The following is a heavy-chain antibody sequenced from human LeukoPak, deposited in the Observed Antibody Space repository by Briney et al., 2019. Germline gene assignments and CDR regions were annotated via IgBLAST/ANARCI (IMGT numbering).Heavy chain of an antibody. CDR2: IRSKANSYAT. Sequence: PGGSLRLSCAASGFTFSGSAMHWVRQASGKGLEWVGRIRSKANSYATAYPASVKGRFTISRDDSKSTAYLQMNSLKTEDTAVYYCTTQVGATSDSDYWGQGTLVTVSS. D-gene: IGHD1-26*01. CDR1: GFTFSGSA. CDR3: TTQVGATSDSDY. J-gene: IGHJ4*02. V-gene: IGHV3-73*01.